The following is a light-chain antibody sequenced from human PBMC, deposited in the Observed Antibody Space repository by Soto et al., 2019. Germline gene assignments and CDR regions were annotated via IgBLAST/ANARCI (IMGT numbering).Light chain of an antibody. V-gene: IGKV3-11*01. CDR3: HQRSTWPT. CDR2: DAC. J-gene: IGKJ1*01. CDR1: QSVSSY. Sequence: IVLTLSPATLSLSPCERATLSFRASQSVSSYLAWYQQNPGQAPRLLSYDACNRATGIRARFSGSGSGTAFTLTISSLEAEDFAVYYRHQRSTWPTFGQGTKVDIK.